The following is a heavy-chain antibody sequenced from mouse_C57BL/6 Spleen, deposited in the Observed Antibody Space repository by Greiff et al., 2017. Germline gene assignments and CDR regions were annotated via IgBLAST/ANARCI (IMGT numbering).Heavy chain of an antibody. D-gene: IGHD2-1*01. CDR3: ARSGDYGNYESAMDY. J-gene: IGHJ4*01. Sequence: EVQRVESGPELVKPGASVKISCKASGYSFTDYNMNWVKQSNGKSLEWIGVINPNYGTTSYNQKFKGKATLTVDQSSSTAYMQLNSLTSEDSAVYYCARSGDYGNYESAMDYWGQGTSVTVSS. CDR2: INPNYGTT. V-gene: IGHV1-39*01. CDR1: GYSFTDYN.